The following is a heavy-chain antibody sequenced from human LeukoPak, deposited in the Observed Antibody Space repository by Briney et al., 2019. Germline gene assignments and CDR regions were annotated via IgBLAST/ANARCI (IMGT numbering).Heavy chain of an antibody. Sequence: RSGGSLRLSCAASGFTFNDYGMSWVRQAPGKGLEWVSGINWNGGRTGYADSMKGRFIISRDNAKNSLYLQMNSLRAEDTALYYCARGGLPTPIYYDSSGYYYGKVFDYWGQGTLVTVSS. J-gene: IGHJ4*02. V-gene: IGHV3-20*04. CDR2: INWNGGRT. D-gene: IGHD3-22*01. CDR3: ARGGLPTPIYYDSSGYYYGKVFDY. CDR1: GFTFNDYG.